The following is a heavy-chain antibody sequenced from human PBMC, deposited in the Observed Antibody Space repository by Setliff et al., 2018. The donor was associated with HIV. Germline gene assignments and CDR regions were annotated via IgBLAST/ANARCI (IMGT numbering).Heavy chain of an antibody. CDR1: GYTFTNYG. J-gene: IGHJ6*03. V-gene: IGHV1-18*01. D-gene: IGHD2-21*01. CDR2: ISANNGNT. Sequence: ASVKVSCKASGYTFTNYGISWVRQAPGQGLEWMGWISANNGNTNFAQKFQGRVTMTTGTSTSTAYMELRSLKSDDTAVYYCARDLWGLSYYYYYMDVWGKGTTVTVSS. CDR3: ARDLWGLSYYYYYMDV.